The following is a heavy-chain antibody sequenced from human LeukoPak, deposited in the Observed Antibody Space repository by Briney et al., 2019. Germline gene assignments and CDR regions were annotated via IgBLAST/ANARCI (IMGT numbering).Heavy chain of an antibody. CDR1: GDSLSSNSAT. CDR2: TYQRSKWYN. J-gene: IGHJ4*02. CDR3: ARFSYGRTGDF. V-gene: IGHV6-1*01. Sequence: SQTLSLTCAISGDSLSSNSATWHWIRQSPSRGLEWLGRTYQRSKWYNGYATSVKSRISINPDTSKNQFSLELYSVTPEDTAVYYCARFSYGRTGDFWGQGTLVSVSS. D-gene: IGHD5-18*01.